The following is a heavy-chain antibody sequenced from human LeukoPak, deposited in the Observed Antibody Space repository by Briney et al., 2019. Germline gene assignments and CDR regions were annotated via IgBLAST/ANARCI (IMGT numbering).Heavy chain of an antibody. V-gene: IGHV3-23*01. Sequence: GGSLSLSCAASGFTFSSYALTWVRQAPGKGLEWVSTISDSGGYTYYADSVKGRFTISRDNSKNTLYLQMNSLRAEDTAVYYCAKSITVAEKIDFWGQGTLVTVSS. D-gene: IGHD6-19*01. CDR3: AKSITVAEKIDF. CDR1: GFTFSSYA. CDR2: ISDSGGYT. J-gene: IGHJ4*02.